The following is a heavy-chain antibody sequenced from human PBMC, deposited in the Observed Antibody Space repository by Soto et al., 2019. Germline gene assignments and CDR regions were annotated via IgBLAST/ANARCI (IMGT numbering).Heavy chain of an antibody. D-gene: IGHD3-9*01. J-gene: IGHJ4*02. Sequence: GGSLRLSCAASGFTFSSYGMHWVRQAPGKGLEWVAVISYDGSNKYYADSVKGRFTISRANSKNTLYLQMNTLRAEDTAVYYCAKARYDILTGYCDYWGQGTLVTASS. V-gene: IGHV3-30*18. CDR3: AKARYDILTGYCDY. CDR2: ISYDGSNK. CDR1: GFTFSSYG.